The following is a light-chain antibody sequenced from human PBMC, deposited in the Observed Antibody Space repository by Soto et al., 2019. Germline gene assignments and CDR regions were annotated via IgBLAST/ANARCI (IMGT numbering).Light chain of an antibody. CDR3: AAWDDSLNGYVV. J-gene: IGLJ2*01. CDR2: LNN. V-gene: IGLV1-44*01. CDR1: SSNIGSNT. Sequence: QSVLTQPPSASGTPGQRVTISCSGSSSNIGSNTVNWYQQLPGTAPKLLIYLNNQRPSGVPDRFSGSKSGTSASLAISGLQSEDEADYYCAAWDDSLNGYVVFGGRTKLTVL.